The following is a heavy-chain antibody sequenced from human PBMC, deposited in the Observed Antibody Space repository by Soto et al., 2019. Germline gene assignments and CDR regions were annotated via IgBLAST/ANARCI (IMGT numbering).Heavy chain of an antibody. CDR3: ASTMVRGVMSCYYYGMDV. Sequence: PSETLSLTCTVSGGSVSSGSYYWSWIRQPPGKGLEWIGYIYYSGSTNYNPSLKSRVTISVDTSKNQFSLKLSSVTAADTAVYYCASTMVRGVMSCYYYGMDVWGQGTTVTVSS. D-gene: IGHD3-10*01. J-gene: IGHJ6*02. CDR1: GGSVSSGSYY. CDR2: IYYSGST. V-gene: IGHV4-61*01.